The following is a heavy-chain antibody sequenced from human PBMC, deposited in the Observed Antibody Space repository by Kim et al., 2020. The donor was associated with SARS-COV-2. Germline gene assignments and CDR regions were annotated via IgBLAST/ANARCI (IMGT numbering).Heavy chain of an antibody. J-gene: IGHJ5*02. CDR2: ISWNGGSS. CDR3: AKDSSNIRGGFHWFDP. CDR1: GFIFDDYA. Sequence: GGSLRLSCAASGFIFDDYAMHWVRQTPGRGLEWVSGISWNGGSSGYAGSVKGRFIISRDNAKHSLYLQMNSLRPEDTALYFCAKDSSNIRGGFHWFDPWG. D-gene: IGHD3-16*01. V-gene: IGHV3-9*01.